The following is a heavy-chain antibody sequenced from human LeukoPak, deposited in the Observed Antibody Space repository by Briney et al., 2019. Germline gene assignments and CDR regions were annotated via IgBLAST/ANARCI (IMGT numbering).Heavy chain of an antibody. CDR2: IYNSEST. CDR1: GGSISSFY. Sequence: SETLSLTCTDSGGSISSFYWSWIRQPPGKGLEWIGYIYNSESTNYNPSLKSGVTISVDTSKNQFSLMLTSVTASDTAMYYCARHCSGGTCPLSFDASDIWGQGTMVTVSS. CDR3: ARHCSGGTCPLSFDASDI. V-gene: IGHV4-59*08. J-gene: IGHJ3*02. D-gene: IGHD2-15*01.